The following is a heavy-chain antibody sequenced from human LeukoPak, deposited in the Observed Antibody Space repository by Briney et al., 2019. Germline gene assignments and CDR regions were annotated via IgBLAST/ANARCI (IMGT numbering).Heavy chain of an antibody. CDR3: ARAARYSGYDGLLKRYYFDY. Sequence: PSETLSLTCAVSGYPISSGYYWGWIRQPPGKGLEWIGSIYHSGSTYYNPSLKSRVTISVDTSKNQFSLKLSSVTAADTAVYYCARAARYSGYDGLLKRYYFDYWGQGTLVTVSS. D-gene: IGHD5-12*01. J-gene: IGHJ4*02. CDR2: IYHSGST. V-gene: IGHV4-38-2*01. CDR1: GYPISSGYY.